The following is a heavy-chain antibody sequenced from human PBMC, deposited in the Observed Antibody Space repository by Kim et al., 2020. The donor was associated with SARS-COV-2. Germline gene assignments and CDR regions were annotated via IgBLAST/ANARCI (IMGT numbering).Heavy chain of an antibody. CDR3: DGADF. Sequence: ISGSGDRTNYADSEKGRFTISRDNSKNTLFLQMDRLRAEDTAIYYFDGADFWGQGTLVTVSS. CDR2: ISGSGDRT. D-gene: IGHD3-16*01. V-gene: IGHV3-23*01. J-gene: IGHJ4*02.